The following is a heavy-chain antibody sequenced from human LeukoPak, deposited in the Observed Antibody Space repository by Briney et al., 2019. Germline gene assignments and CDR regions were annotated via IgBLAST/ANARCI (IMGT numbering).Heavy chain of an antibody. CDR3: ARVAARYVGMDV. D-gene: IGHD6-6*01. CDR1: AGSINNYY. J-gene: IGHJ6*02. V-gene: IGHV4-59*01. CDR2: IYYSGST. Sequence: SETLSLTCTVSAGSINNYYWSWIRQPPGKGLEWIGYIYYSGSTNYNPSLKSRVTISVDTSRKQVSLNLSSVTAADTAVYYCARVAARYVGMDVWGQGTTVTVSS.